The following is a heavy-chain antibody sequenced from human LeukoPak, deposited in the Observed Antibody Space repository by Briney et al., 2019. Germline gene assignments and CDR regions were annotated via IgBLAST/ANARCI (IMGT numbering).Heavy chain of an antibody. CDR2: INHSGST. CDR1: GGSFSGNY. V-gene: IGHV4-34*01. Sequence: SETLSLTCAVYGGSFSGNYWSWSRQPPGKGLEWIGEINHSGSTNYNPSLKSRVTISVDTSKNQFSLKLSSVTAADTAVYYCARDSSGWVRFDYWGQGTLVTVSS. CDR3: ARDSSGWVRFDY. D-gene: IGHD6-19*01. J-gene: IGHJ4*02.